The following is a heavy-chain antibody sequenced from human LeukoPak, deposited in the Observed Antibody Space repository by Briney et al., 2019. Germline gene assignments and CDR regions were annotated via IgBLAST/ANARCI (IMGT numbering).Heavy chain of an antibody. J-gene: IGHJ4*02. CDR1: GFTLSSHG. CDR2: ISYDGTNK. D-gene: IGHD2-2*02. CDR3: AKRGDCSSISCSTYGIDY. Sequence: PGRSLRLSCAASGFTLSSHGMRWVSQAPGKGLEWVAVISYDGTNKYYVDSVKGRFTISRDNSKNTLYLQMNSLRAEDTAVYYCAKRGDCSSISCSTYGIDYWGQGTLVTVSS. V-gene: IGHV3-30*18.